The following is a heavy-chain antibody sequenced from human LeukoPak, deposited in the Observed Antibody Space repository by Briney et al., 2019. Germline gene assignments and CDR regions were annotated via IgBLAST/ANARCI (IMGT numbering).Heavy chain of an antibody. V-gene: IGHV4-31*03. CDR3: ARDNGDYRSIYYYMDV. CDR2: IYYSWSS. Sequence: SETLSLTCTVSGGSINSGGSYWSWIRQHPGKGLEWIGCIYYSWSSYYNPSLKSRVALSLDTSKNQFSLKLSSVTAADTAVYYCARDNGDYRSIYYYMDVWGKGTTVTVSS. CDR1: GGSINSGGSY. D-gene: IGHD4-11*01. J-gene: IGHJ6*03.